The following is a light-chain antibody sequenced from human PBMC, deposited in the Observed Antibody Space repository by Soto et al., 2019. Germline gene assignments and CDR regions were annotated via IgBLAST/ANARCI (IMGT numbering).Light chain of an antibody. CDR2: NN. CDR1: NSNIGSHT. J-gene: IGLJ1*01. V-gene: IGLV1-44*01. CDR3: AAWDDSLNGFYV. Sequence: QSVLTQPPSASGTPGQRVTMSCSGGNSNIGSHTVNWYQHLPGTAPTLLIFNNQRPSGVPARFSGSKSGTSASLAISGLQSGDEGDYYCAAWDDSLNGFYVFGTGTKVTVL.